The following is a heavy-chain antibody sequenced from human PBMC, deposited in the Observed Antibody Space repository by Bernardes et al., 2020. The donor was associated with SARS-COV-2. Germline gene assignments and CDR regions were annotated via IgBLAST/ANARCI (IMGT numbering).Heavy chain of an antibody. Sequence: SETLSLTCAVYGGSFNDYSWTWIRQAPGKGLEWIGEGNHSGSTKYNTCLRSRVTISLDTSKNQFSLKLSSVTAADTAVYYCARGASGVNMILVVIGFSYYFDYWGRGTLVTVSS. V-gene: IGHV4-34*01. D-gene: IGHD3-22*01. CDR2: GNHSGST. J-gene: IGHJ4*02. CDR3: ARGASGVNMILVVIGFSYYFDY. CDR1: GGSFNDYS.